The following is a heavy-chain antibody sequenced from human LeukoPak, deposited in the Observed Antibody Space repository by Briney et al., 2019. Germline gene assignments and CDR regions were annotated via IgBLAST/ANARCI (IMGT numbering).Heavy chain of an antibody. Sequence: GGSLRLSCAASGFTVSSNYMSWVRQAPGKGLEWVANIKEDGSEKAYVNSVKGRFTISRDNTENSLYLQMSSLRAEDTAVYYCARHPHFDYWGQGTLVTVSS. V-gene: IGHV3-7*01. CDR2: IKEDGSEK. CDR3: ARHPHFDY. CDR1: GFTVSSNY. J-gene: IGHJ4*02.